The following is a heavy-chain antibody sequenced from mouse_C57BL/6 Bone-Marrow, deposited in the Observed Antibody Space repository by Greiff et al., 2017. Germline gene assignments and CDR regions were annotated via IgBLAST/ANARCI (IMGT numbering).Heavy chain of an antibody. Sequence: VQLQQPGAELVKPGASVKLSCKASGYTFTSYWMQWVKQRPGQGLEWIGEIDPSDSYTNYNQKFKGKATLTVDTSPSTAYMQLSSLTSEDSAVYYCAREDYGSSSFDYWGQGTTLTVSS. D-gene: IGHD1-1*01. J-gene: IGHJ2*01. CDR3: AREDYGSSSFDY. CDR2: IDPSDSYT. CDR1: GYTFTSYW. V-gene: IGHV1-50*01.